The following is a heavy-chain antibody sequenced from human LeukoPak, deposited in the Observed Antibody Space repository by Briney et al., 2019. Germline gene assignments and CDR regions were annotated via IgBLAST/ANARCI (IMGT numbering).Heavy chain of an antibody. CDR2: IYYSGST. Sequence: SETLSLTCAVYGGSISSYYWSWMRQPPGKGLEWIGYIYYSGSTNYNPSLKSRVTISVDTSRNQFSLKMSFVTAADTAVYYCARHGERWLQYQPFDYWGQGTLVTVSS. CDR1: GGSISSYY. V-gene: IGHV4-59*08. J-gene: IGHJ4*02. CDR3: ARHGERWLQYQPFDY. D-gene: IGHD5-24*01.